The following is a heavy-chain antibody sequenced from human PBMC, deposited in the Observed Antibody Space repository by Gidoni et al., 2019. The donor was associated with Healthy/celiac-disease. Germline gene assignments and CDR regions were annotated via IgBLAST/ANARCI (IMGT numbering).Heavy chain of an antibody. D-gene: IGHD3-22*01. V-gene: IGHV3-30*18. CDR1: GFTFSSYG. J-gene: IGHJ3*02. Sequence: WSLRLSCAASGFTFSSYGMHWVRQAPGKGLEWVAVISYDGSNKYYADSVKGRFTISRDNSKNTLYLQMNSLRAEDTAVYYCAKDDYYDSSTNDAFDIWGQGTMVTVSS. CDR3: AKDDYYDSSTNDAFDI. CDR2: ISYDGSNK.